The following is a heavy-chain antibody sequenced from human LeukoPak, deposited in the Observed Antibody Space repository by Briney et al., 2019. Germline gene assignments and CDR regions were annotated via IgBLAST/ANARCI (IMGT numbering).Heavy chain of an antibody. CDR3: ARGGGRYSSSWEIDY. D-gene: IGHD6-13*01. Sequence: ASVTVSCMASGYTFTGYYMHWVRQAPGQGLEWMGWINPNRGGTNSAQKFQGRVTMTRDTSISTAYMDLSSLRSDDTAVYYCARGGGRYSSSWEIDYWGQGTLVTVSS. J-gene: IGHJ4*02. CDR1: GYTFTGYY. CDR2: INPNRGGT. V-gene: IGHV1-2*02.